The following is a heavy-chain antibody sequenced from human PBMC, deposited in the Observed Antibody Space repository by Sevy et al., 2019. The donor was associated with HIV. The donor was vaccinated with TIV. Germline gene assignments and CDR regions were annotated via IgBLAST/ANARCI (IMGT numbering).Heavy chain of an antibody. D-gene: IGHD2-15*01. J-gene: IGHJ4*02. Sequence: GGSLRLSCAASGFSLSDHAVSWVRQTPGKGLEWLAVISYNGRNQYYPDSVKGRVTISKDDSKNTRYLQLNSLRAEDTAVYYCARFVGYCSGGRCSIIDFWGQGTLVTVSS. CDR3: ARFVGYCSGGRCSIIDF. CDR1: GFSLSDHA. CDR2: ISYNGRNQ. V-gene: IGHV3-30*04.